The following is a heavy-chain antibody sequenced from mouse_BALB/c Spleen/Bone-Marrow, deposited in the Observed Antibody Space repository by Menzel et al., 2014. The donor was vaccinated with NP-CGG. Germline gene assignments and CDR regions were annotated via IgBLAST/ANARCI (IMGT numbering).Heavy chain of an antibody. CDR2: IWAGGST. J-gene: IGHJ2*01. V-gene: IGHV2-9*02. CDR3: ARRGGYQSFPYFDY. CDR1: GFSLTSYG. D-gene: IGHD2-2*01. Sequence: VKLMESGPGLVAPSQSLSITCTVSGFSLTSYGVHWVRQPPGKGLEWLGVIWAGGSTNYNSALMSRLSISKDNSKSQVFLKMNSLQTDDTAMYYYARRGGYQSFPYFDYWGQGTTLTVSS.